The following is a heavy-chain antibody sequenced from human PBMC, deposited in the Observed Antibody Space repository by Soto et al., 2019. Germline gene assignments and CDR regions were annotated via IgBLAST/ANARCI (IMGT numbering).Heavy chain of an antibody. Sequence: SETLSLTCTVSGGSISSGGYYWSWIRQHPGKGLEWNGYIYYSGSTYYNPSLKSRVTISVDTSKNQFSLKLSSVTAADTAVYYCARGGLVVVAATRDYYGMDVWGQGTTVTVSS. CDR2: IYYSGST. J-gene: IGHJ6*02. CDR1: GGSISSGGYY. CDR3: ARGGLVVVAATRDYYGMDV. V-gene: IGHV4-31*03. D-gene: IGHD2-15*01.